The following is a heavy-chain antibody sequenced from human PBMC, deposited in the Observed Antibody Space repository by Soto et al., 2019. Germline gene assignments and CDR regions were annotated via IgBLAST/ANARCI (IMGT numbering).Heavy chain of an antibody. CDR3: ARSYYDSIGYSPLIY. Sequence: SETLSLTFTVSGGSISSYYWSWIRQPPGQGLEWIGYIYYSGSTNYNPSLNGRVTLSVDMSKTSFSLKLSSVTAADTDVYYCARSYYDSIGYSPLIYWG. CDR1: GGSISSYY. V-gene: IGHV4-59*01. CDR2: IYYSGST. J-gene: IGHJ4*01. D-gene: IGHD3-22*01.